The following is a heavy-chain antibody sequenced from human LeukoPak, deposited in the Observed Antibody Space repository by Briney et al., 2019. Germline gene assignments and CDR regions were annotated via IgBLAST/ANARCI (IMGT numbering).Heavy chain of an antibody. J-gene: IGHJ4*02. Sequence: PSETLSLTCTVSGGSISSSSYYWGWIRQPPGKGLEWIGSIYYSGSTYYNPSLKSRVTISVDTSKNQFSLKLSSVTAADTAVYYWARRWLPLGGSFDYWGQGTLVTVSS. CDR3: ARRWLPLGGSFDY. CDR2: IYYSGST. CDR1: GGSISSSSYY. D-gene: IGHD5-24*01. V-gene: IGHV4-39*01.